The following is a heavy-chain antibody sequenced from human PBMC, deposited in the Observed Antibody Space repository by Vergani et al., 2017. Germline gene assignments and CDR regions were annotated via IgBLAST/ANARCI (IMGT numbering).Heavy chain of an antibody. CDR1: GFTFSSYA. D-gene: IGHD2-2*01. CDR3: ARDQDIVVVPAANWFDP. V-gene: IGHV3-23*01. Sequence: EVQLLESGGGLVQPGGSLRLSCAASGFTFSSYAMSWVRQAPGKGLEWVSAISGSGGSTYYADSVKGRFTISRDNSKNTLYLQMNSLRAEDTAVYYCARDQDIVVVPAANWFDPWGQGTLVTVSS. CDR2: ISGSGGST. J-gene: IGHJ5*02.